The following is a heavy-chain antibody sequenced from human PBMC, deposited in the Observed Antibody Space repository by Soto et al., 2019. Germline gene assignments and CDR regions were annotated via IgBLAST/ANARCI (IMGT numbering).Heavy chain of an antibody. CDR2: INPIFGTA. D-gene: IGHD5-18*01. J-gene: IGHJ4*02. CDR1: GGTFSDYA. V-gene: IGHV1-69*18. Sequence: QVQLVQSGAEVKKPGSSVKVSCKASGGTFSDYAISWVRQAPGQGLEWMGTINPIFGTANYAQKLQGRVTITADESTRTAYLELRSLRSEDTALYYCATAASYTALYFDSWGQETLVTVSS. CDR3: ATAASYTALYFDS.